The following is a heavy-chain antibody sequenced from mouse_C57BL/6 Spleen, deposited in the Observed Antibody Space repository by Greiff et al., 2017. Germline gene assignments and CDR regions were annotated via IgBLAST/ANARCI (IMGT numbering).Heavy chain of an antibody. CDR1: GYTFTEYT. D-gene: IGHD1-1*01. V-gene: IGHV1-62-2*01. J-gene: IGHJ1*03. CDR3: ARREEEDYGSSYGYFDV. CDR2: FYPGSGSI. Sequence: VKLMESGAELVKPGASVKLSCKASGYTFTEYTIHWVKQRSGQGLEWIGWFYPGSGSIKYNEKFKDKATLTADKSSSTVYMELSRLTSEDSAVXFCARREEEDYGSSYGYFDVWGTGTTVTVSS.